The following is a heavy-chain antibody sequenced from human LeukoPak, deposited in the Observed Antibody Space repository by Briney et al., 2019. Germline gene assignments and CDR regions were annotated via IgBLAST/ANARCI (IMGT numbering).Heavy chain of an antibody. V-gene: IGHV3-7*01. Sequence: PGGSLRLSCAASGFTFSSYWMSWVRQAPGKGLEWVANIKQDGSEKYYVDSVKGRFTISRDNAKNTLYLQMNSLRAEDTAVYYCARGQYSSGWYYFDYWGQGTLVTVSS. CDR3: ARGQYSSGWYYFDY. D-gene: IGHD6-19*01. CDR1: GFTFSSYW. J-gene: IGHJ4*02. CDR2: IKQDGSEK.